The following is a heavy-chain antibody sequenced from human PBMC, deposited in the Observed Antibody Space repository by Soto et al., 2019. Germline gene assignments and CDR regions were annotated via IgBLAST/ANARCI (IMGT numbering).Heavy chain of an antibody. CDR3: TRDHYGRGFSSGAFDS. V-gene: IGHV3-49*03. J-gene: IGHJ4*02. CDR1: GFTFGDYA. CDR2: IKSKAFGGTP. Sequence: GGSLRLSCSPSGFTFGDYAMNWFRQAPGKGLEWVGFIKSKAFGGTPEYAASVKGRFTISRDDSMSIAYLQMSSLKTDDTAVYYCTRDHYGRGFSSGAFDSWGQGT. D-gene: IGHD5-18*01.